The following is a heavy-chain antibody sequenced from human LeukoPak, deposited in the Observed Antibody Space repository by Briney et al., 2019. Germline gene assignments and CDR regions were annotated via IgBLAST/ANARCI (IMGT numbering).Heavy chain of an antibody. J-gene: IGHJ4*02. CDR2: IKSKTDGGTT. CDR3: TTAGYFDWLSYYFDY. CDR1: GFTFSNAW. Sequence: GGSLRLSCAASGFTFSNAWMSWVRQAPGKGLEWVGRIKSKTDGGTTDYAAPVKGRFTISRDDSKNTLYLQMNSLKTKDTAVYCCTTAGYFDWLSYYFDYWGQGTLVTVSS. D-gene: IGHD3-9*01. V-gene: IGHV3-15*01.